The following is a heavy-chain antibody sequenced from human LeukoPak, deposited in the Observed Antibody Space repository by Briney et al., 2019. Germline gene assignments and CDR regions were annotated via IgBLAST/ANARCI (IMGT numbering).Heavy chain of an antibody. D-gene: IGHD3-3*01. CDR3: AKAYPPLYYDFWSGSYTGDAFDI. Sequence: PGGSLRLSCAASGFTFSSYAMSWVREAPGKGLEWVSAISGSGGSTYYADSVKGRFTISRDNSKNTLYLQMNSLRDEDTAVYYCAKAYPPLYYDFWSGSYTGDAFDIWGQGTMVTVSS. V-gene: IGHV3-23*01. CDR2: ISGSGGST. CDR1: GFTFSSYA. J-gene: IGHJ3*02.